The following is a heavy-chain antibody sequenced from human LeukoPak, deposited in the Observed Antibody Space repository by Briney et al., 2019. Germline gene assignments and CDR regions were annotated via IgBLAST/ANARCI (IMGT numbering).Heavy chain of an antibody. CDR2: IYHSGST. CDR3: ARRIVGARDAFDI. V-gene: IGHV4-4*02. J-gene: IGHJ3*02. Sequence: SETLSLTCAVSGGSISSSNWWSWVRQPPGKGLEWIGEIYHSGSTNYNPSLKSRVTISVDKSKNQFSLKLSSVTAADTAVYYCARRIVGARDAFDIWGQGTMVTVSS. D-gene: IGHD1-26*01. CDR1: GGSISSSNW.